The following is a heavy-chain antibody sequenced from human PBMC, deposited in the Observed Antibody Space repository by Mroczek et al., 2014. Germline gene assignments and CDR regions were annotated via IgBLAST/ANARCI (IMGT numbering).Heavy chain of an antibody. D-gene: IGHD3-22*01. CDR2: ISYDGSNK. CDR1: GFTFSSYA. Sequence: QVQLVESGGGVVQPGRSLRLSCAASGFTFSSYAMHWVRQAPGKGLEWVAVISYDGSNKYYADSVKGRFTISRDNSKNTLYLQMNSLRAEDTAVYYCARDPSRRSGYYLAFDYWGQGTLVTVSS. CDR3: ARDPSRRSGYYLAFDY. V-gene: IGHV3-30-3*01. J-gene: IGHJ4*02.